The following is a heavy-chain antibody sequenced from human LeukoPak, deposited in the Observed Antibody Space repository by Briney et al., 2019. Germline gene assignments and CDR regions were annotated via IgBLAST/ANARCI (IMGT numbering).Heavy chain of an antibody. CDR2: ISAYNGNT. CDR1: GYTFTSYG. J-gene: IGHJ5*02. V-gene: IGHV1-18*01. D-gene: IGHD6-13*01. Sequence: ASVKVSCKASGYTFTSYGISWVRQAPGQGLEWMGWISAYNGNTNYAQKLQGRVTMTTDTFTSTAYMELRSLRSDDTAVYYCARDSPFIAAGGYNWFDPWGQGTLVTVSS. CDR3: ARDSPFIAAGGYNWFDP.